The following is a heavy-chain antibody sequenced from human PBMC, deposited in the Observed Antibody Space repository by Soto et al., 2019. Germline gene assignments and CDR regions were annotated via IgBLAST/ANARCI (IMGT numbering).Heavy chain of an antibody. D-gene: IGHD6-19*01. J-gene: IGHJ3*02. V-gene: IGHV3-7*01. CDR3: ARDVFSGWYDGDAFDI. CDR2: IKQDGSEK. Sequence: EVQLVESGGGLVQPGGSLRLSCAASGFTFSSYWMSWVRQAPGKGLEWVANIKQDGSEKYYVDSVKGRFTISRDNVKNSLYLQMNSLRAEDTAVYYCARDVFSGWYDGDAFDIWGQGTMVTVSS. CDR1: GFTFSSYW.